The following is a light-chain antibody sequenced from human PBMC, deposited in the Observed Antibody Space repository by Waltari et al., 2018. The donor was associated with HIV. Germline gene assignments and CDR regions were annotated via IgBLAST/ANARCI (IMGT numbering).Light chain of an antibody. J-gene: IGKJ1*01. CDR1: QTIGTY. CDR2: SAS. Sequence: DIQVTQSPSSLSASVGDAVTVTCRASQTIGTYLNWYQQVPGEAPKLLIYSASNLQSGVPSRFSGSGYGTDFSLTISSLEPEDFAVYYCQQSYTTPRTFGQGTKVEIK. CDR3: QQSYTTPRT. V-gene: IGKV1-39*01.